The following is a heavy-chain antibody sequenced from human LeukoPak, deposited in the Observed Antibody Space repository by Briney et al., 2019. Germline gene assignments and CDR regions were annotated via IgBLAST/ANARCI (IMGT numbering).Heavy chain of an antibody. D-gene: IGHD6-19*01. CDR3: AKGPETGWYEYFQH. V-gene: IGHV3-30*18. CDR2: ISYDGSHK. J-gene: IGHJ1*01. CDR1: GFTFSSYG. Sequence: GGSLRLSCAASGFTFSSYGMHWVRQAPSKGLEWVAVISYDGSHKYYADSVKGRFTISRDNSKNTLYLQMNSLRAEDTAVYYCAKGPETGWYEYFQHWGQGTLITVSS.